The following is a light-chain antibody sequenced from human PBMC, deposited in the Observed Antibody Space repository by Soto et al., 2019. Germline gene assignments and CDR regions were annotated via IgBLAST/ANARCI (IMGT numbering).Light chain of an antibody. J-gene: IGKJ1*01. CDR3: QQYYSSPWT. CDR2: WAS. CDR1: QSVLYTSNGNNF. V-gene: IGKV4-1*01. Sequence: IVMTQSPASLAVSLGERATINCKSSQSVLYTSNGNNFLAWYQQKPGQSPNLLIYWASTRESGVPDRFSGSGSGTDFTLTICSLQAEDVAVYYCQQYYSSPWTFGQGTKVEIK.